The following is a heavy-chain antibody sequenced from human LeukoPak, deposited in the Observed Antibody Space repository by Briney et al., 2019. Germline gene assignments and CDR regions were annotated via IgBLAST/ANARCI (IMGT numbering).Heavy chain of an antibody. Sequence: GASVKVSCKASGYTFTSYAMNWVRQAPGQGLEWMGIINPRGGSTSYAQEFQGRVTMTSDTSTSTVYMELSSLRSEDTAVYYCARDPASYYDSSGYYPGAYWGQGTLVTVSS. V-gene: IGHV1-46*01. CDR2: INPRGGST. J-gene: IGHJ4*02. CDR1: GYTFTSYA. D-gene: IGHD3-22*01. CDR3: ARDPASYYDSSGYYPGAY.